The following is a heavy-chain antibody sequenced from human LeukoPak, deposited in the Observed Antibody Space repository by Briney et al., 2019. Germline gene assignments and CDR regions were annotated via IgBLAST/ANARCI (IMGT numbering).Heavy chain of an antibody. CDR3: ARGESDTWP. J-gene: IGHJ6*02. V-gene: IGHV3-64D*06. Sequence: GGSLRLSCSASGFTFSNYAMHWVRQAPGKGLEYVSAISSNGGSTYYAESVKGRFTISRDNSKNTLYLQMSSLRAEDTAVYYCARGESDTWPWGQGTTVTVSS. CDR1: GFTFSNYA. CDR2: ISSNGGST. D-gene: IGHD1-26*01.